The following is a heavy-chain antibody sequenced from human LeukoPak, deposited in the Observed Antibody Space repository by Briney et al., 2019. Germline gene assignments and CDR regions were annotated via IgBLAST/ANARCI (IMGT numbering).Heavy chain of an antibody. CDR3: AGWGNEYCNGGSCLDP. V-gene: IGHV5-10-1*01. CDR1: GYNFNSYW. D-gene: IGHD2-15*01. Sequence: GESLKISCQASGYNFNSYWITWVRQMPGKGLEWMGRINPSDSYSVYSPSFQGHVTISADKSISTAYMQWSSLRASDTAIYFCAGWGNEYCNGGSCLDPWGQGTLVTVSS. J-gene: IGHJ5*02. CDR2: INPSDSYS.